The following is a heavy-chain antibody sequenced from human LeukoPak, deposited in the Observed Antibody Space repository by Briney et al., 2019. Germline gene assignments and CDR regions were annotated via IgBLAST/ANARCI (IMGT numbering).Heavy chain of an antibody. J-gene: IGHJ4*02. CDR2: MNPNSGRT. CDR1: GYTFTSYG. Sequence: WASVKVSCKASGYTFTSYGISWVRQAPGQGLEWMGWMNPNSGRTGYAQNFQGRITITRNTSISTAYMELSSLRSEDTAVYYCTRETSSRYFDYWGQGTLVTVSS. CDR3: TRETSSRYFDY. V-gene: IGHV1-8*03.